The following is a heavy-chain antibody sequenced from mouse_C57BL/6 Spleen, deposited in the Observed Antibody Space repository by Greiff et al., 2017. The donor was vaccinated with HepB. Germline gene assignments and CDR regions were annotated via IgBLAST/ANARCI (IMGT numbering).Heavy chain of an antibody. CDR3: AREGYGNYFDY. CDR1: GYTFTSSW. J-gene: IGHJ2*01. D-gene: IGHD1-1*01. CDR2: INPSNGGT. V-gene: IGHV1-53*01. Sequence: VKLQQPGTELVKPGASVKLSCKASGYTFTSSWMHWVKQRPGQGLEWIGNINPSNGGTNYNEKFKSKATLTVDKSSSTAYMQLSSLTSEDSAVYYCAREGYGNYFDYWGQGTTLTVSS.